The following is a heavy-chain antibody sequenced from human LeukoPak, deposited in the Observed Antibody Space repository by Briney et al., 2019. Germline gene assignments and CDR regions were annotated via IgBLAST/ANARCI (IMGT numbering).Heavy chain of an antibody. Sequence: ASVKVSCKASGYTFTSYYMHWVRQAPGQGLEWMGIINPSGGSTSYAQKFQGRVTMTRDTSTSTVYMELSSLRAEDTAVYYCAKFHYGDSTGLYWGQGTLVTVSS. V-gene: IGHV1-46*01. CDR2: INPSGGST. CDR1: GYTFTSYY. CDR3: AKFHYGDSTGLY. D-gene: IGHD4-17*01. J-gene: IGHJ4*02.